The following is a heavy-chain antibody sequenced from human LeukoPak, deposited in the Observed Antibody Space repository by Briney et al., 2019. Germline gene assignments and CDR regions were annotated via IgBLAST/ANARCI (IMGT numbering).Heavy chain of an antibody. CDR1: GGSISSSSYY. V-gene: IGHV4-39*07. CDR2: IYHSGST. Sequence: PSETLSLTCTVSGGSISSSSYYWGWIRQPPGKGLEWIGSIYHSGSTYCNPSLKSRVTISVDTSKNQFSLKLSSVTAADTAIYHCARSFAGSPIDYWGQGTLVTVSS. D-gene: IGHD3-16*01. J-gene: IGHJ4*02. CDR3: ARSFAGSPIDY.